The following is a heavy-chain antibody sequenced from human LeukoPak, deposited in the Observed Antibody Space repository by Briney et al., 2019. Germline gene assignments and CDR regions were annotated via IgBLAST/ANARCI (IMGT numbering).Heavy chain of an antibody. CDR3: ARDLYRVVVVPHYFDY. J-gene: IGHJ4*02. V-gene: IGHV3-7*01. CDR2: IKQDGSEK. Sequence: QSGGSLRLSCAASRFTFSSYWMSWVRQAPGKGLEWVANIKQDGSEKYYVDSVKGRFTISRDNAKNSLYLQMNSLRAEDTAVYYCARDLYRVVVVPHYFDYWGQGTLVTVSS. CDR1: RFTFSSYW. D-gene: IGHD3-22*01.